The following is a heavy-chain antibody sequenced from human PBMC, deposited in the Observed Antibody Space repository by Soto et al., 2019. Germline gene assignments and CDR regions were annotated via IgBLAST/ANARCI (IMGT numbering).Heavy chain of an antibody. CDR2: IYSGGST. CDR3: ARDGCSGGSCYSDYYYYMDV. J-gene: IGHJ6*03. D-gene: IGHD2-15*01. V-gene: IGHV3-66*01. Sequence: GGSLRLSCAASGFTVSSNYMSWVRQAPGKGLEWVSVIYSGGSTYYADSVKGRFTISRDNSKSTLYLQMNSLRAEDTAVYYCARDGCSGGSCYSDYYYYMDVWGKGTTVTVSS. CDR1: GFTVSSNY.